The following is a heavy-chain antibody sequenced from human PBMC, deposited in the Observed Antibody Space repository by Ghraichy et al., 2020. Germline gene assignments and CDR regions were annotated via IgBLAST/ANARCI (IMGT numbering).Heavy chain of an antibody. D-gene: IGHD6-19*01. V-gene: IGHV4-39*01. J-gene: IGHJ3*02. CDR3: ARPAYSSGLDAFDI. CDR2: IYYSGTT. CDR1: GGSISSSGYY. Sequence: ESLNISCTVSGGSISSSGYYWDWIRQSPGKGLEWIGSIYYSGTTYYNPSLKSRVTISVDTSKNQFSLKLSSVTAADTAVYYCARPAYSSGLDAFDIWGQGTMVTVSS.